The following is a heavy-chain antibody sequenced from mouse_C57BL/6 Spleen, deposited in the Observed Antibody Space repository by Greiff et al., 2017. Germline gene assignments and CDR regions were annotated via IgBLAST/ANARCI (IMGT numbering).Heavy chain of an antibody. Sequence: QVQLKQPGAELVRPGTSVKLSCKASGYTFTSYWMHWVKQRPGQGLEWIGVIDPSDSYTNYNQKFKGKATLTVDTSSSTAYMQLSSLTSEDSAVYYCARRGNGGYYYAMDYWGQGTSVTVSS. CDR3: ARRGNGGYYYAMDY. J-gene: IGHJ4*01. V-gene: IGHV1-59*01. CDR2: IDPSDSYT. CDR1: GYTFTSYW.